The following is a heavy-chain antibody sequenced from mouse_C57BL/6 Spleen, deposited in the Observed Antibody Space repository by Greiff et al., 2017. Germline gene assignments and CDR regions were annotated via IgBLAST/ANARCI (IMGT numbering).Heavy chain of an antibody. CDR2: IDPSDSYT. CDR1: GYTFTSYW. V-gene: IGHV1-69*01. J-gene: IGHJ2*01. Sequence: QVQLQQSGAELVMPGASVKLSCKASGYTFTSYWMHWVKQRPGQGLEWIGEIDPSDSYTNYNQKFKGKSTLTVDKSSSTAYMRLSSLTSEDSAVYYCARGGVCTTVVVDYWGQGTTLTVSS. CDR3: ARGGVCTTVVVDY. D-gene: IGHD1-1*01.